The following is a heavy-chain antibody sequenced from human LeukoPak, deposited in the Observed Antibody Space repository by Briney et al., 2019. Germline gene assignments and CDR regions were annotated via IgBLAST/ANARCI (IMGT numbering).Heavy chain of an antibody. CDR2: ISYDGSNK. D-gene: IGHD3-10*01. CDR3: AKDRRGFLDY. V-gene: IGHV3-30*18. CDR1: GFTFSSYG. Sequence: PGGSLRLSCAASGFTFSSYGMHWVRQAPGKGLEWVAVISYDGSNKYYADSVKGRFTISRDNSKNTLYLQMNSLRAEDTAVYYCAKDRRGFLDYWGQGTLVTVSS. J-gene: IGHJ4*02.